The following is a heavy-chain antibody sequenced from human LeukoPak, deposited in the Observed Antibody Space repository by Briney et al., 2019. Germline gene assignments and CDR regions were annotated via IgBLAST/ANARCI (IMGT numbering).Heavy chain of an antibody. J-gene: IGHJ4*02. D-gene: IGHD3-22*01. Sequence: SVKVSCKASGGTFSSYAISWVRQAPGQGLEWMGMIIPIFGTANCAQKFQGRGTITTDESTSTAYMELSSLRSEDTAVYYCARGRNSVYYFNVVAPSYFDYWGQGTLVTVSS. CDR3: ARGRNSVYYFNVVAPSYFDY. CDR2: IIPIFGTA. V-gene: IGHV1-69*05. CDR1: GGTFSSYA.